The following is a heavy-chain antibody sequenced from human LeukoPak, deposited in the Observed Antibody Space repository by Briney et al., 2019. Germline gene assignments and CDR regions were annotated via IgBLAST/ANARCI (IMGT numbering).Heavy chain of an antibody. J-gene: IGHJ4*02. V-gene: IGHV1-2*02. Sequence: ASVKVSCKASGYTFTGYYMHWVRQAPGQGLEWMGWIDPNSGGTNYAQKFQGRVTMTRDTSISTAYMELSRLRSDDTAVYYCARDSVRGYSYGIDFGYWGQGTLVTVSS. CDR3: ARDSVRGYSYGIDFGY. D-gene: IGHD5-18*01. CDR2: IDPNSGGT. CDR1: GYTFTGYY.